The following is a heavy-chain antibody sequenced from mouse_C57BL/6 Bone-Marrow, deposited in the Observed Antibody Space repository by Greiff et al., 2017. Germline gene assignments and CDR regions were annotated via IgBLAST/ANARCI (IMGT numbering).Heavy chain of an antibody. CDR1: GFNIKDAY. J-gene: IGHJ2*01. Sequence: EVQLQQSGAELVRPGASVKLSCTASGFNIKDAYMHWVKQRPEQGLEWIGWIDPENGDTEYASKFQGKATITADTSSNTAYLQLSSLTSEDTAVYYCTWDYGRRHDYWGQGTTHTVSS. CDR3: TWDYGRRHDY. V-gene: IGHV14-4*01. D-gene: IGHD1-1*01. CDR2: IDPENGDT.